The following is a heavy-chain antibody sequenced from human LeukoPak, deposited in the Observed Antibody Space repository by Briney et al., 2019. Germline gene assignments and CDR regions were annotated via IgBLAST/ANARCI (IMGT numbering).Heavy chain of an antibody. D-gene: IGHD1-1*01. CDR1: GFTFSSYG. V-gene: IGHV3-33*01. CDR2: IWYDGSNK. CDR3: ARGELETDAFDI. J-gene: IGHJ3*02. Sequence: GGSLRLSCAASGFTFSSYGMHWVRQAPGKGLEWVAVIWYDGSNKYYADSVKGRFTISRDNSKNTLYLQMNSLRAEDTAVYYCARGELETDAFDIWGQGTMVTVSS.